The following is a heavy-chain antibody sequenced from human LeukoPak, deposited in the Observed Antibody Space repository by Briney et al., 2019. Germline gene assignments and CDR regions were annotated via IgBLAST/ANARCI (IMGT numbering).Heavy chain of an antibody. Sequence: SETLSLTCAVYGGSFSGYYWSWIRQPPGKGLEWIGEINHSGSTNYNPSLKSRVTISVDTSKNQFPLKLSSVTAADTAVYYCARKGLYYYDSSGYYYYWGQGTLVTVSS. J-gene: IGHJ4*02. CDR1: GGSFSGYY. D-gene: IGHD3-22*01. V-gene: IGHV4-34*01. CDR2: INHSGST. CDR3: ARKGLYYYDSSGYYYY.